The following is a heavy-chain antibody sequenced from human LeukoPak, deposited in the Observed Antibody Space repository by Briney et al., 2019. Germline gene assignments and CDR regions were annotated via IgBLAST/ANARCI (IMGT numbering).Heavy chain of an antibody. V-gene: IGHV4-59*01. D-gene: IGHD3-9*01. J-gene: IGHJ3*02. CDR2: LSKSGNT. Sequence: LETLSLTCTVSGGSISSYYWSWIRLPPGKGLEWIGYLSKSGNTNYSPSLKSRVTILGDTSKNQFFLKLSSVTAADTAVYYCARARYVNSFYAFDIWGQGTLVTVSS. CDR1: GGSISSYY. CDR3: ARARYVNSFYAFDI.